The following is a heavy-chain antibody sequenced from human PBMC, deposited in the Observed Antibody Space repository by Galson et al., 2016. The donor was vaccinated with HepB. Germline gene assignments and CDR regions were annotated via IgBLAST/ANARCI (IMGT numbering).Heavy chain of an antibody. Sequence: ETLSLTCSVSGASISAYYGSWIRQSPGKGLEWIGCVTRSGDTTYNPSLKSRVTISRDTSKNQFSLRLTSVTTEDTAMYYCAATMRWGHWVQGTLVTVSS. CDR3: AATMRWGH. CDR2: VTRSGDT. J-gene: IGHJ4*02. V-gene: IGHV4-59*03. CDR1: GASISAYY. D-gene: IGHD3-16*01.